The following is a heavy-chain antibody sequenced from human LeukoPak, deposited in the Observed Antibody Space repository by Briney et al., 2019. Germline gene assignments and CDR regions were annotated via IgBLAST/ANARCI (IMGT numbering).Heavy chain of an antibody. D-gene: IGHD5-18*01. CDR2: ISGSGGST. V-gene: IGHV3-23*01. CDR3: AKASSSSAMVTGWAYYFDY. J-gene: IGHJ4*02. CDR1: GFTFSSYA. Sequence: GGSLRLSCAASGFTFSSYAMSWVRQAPGKGLEWVSAISGSGGSTYYADSVKGRFTISRDNSKNTLYLQMNTLRAEDTAVYYCAKASSSSAMVTGWAYYFDYWGQGTLVTVYS.